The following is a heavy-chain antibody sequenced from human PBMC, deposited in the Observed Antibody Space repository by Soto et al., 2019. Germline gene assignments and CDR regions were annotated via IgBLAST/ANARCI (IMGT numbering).Heavy chain of an antibody. CDR2: IIPIFGTA. J-gene: IGHJ3*02. V-gene: IGHV1-69*13. CDR3: ATPMVEWVPDAFDI. Sequence: SVKVSCKASGGTFSSYAISWVRQAPGQGLEWMGGIIPIFGTANYAQKFQGRVTITADESTSTAYMELSSLRSEDTAVYYCATPMVEWVPDAFDIWGQGTMVTVSS. D-gene: IGHD3-10*01. CDR1: GGTFSSYA.